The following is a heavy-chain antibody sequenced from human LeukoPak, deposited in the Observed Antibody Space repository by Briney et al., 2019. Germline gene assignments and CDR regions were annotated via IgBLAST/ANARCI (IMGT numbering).Heavy chain of an antibody. Sequence: GASVKVSCKASGYAFGTYFIHWMRQAPGQGLEWLGRIDPSRGWTHLPRKFQGRVTVTRDTSTTTVDMELSSLTSEDTVLYYCVREMDGGDFDYWGQGTLVTVSS. CDR3: VREMDGGDFDY. CDR1: GYAFGTYF. D-gene: IGHD3-10*01. V-gene: IGHV1-46*01. J-gene: IGHJ4*02. CDR2: IDPSRGWT.